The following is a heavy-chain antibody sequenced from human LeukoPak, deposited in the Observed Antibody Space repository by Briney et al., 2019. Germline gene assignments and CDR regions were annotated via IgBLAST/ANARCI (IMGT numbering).Heavy chain of an antibody. CDR3: ARGPTYQPIDY. Sequence: SETLSLTCAVYGGSFSGYYWGWIRQPPGKGLEWIASIHYSETAYYNPSLKSRVTISVDTSKNHFSLKLTSVTAADTAVYYCARGPTYQPIDYWGQGTLVTVSS. D-gene: IGHD2-2*01. V-gene: IGHV4-34*01. CDR2: IHYSETA. J-gene: IGHJ4*02. CDR1: GGSFSGYY.